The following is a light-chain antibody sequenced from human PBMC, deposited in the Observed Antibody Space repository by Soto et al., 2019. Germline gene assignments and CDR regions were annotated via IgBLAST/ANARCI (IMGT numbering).Light chain of an antibody. V-gene: IGKV3-20*01. CDR2: GAS. J-gene: IGKJ2*01. CDR3: QQDGSSPPYT. CDR1: QSVSSTY. Sequence: EIVLTQSPGTLSLSPGERATLSCRASQSVSSTYLAWYQQKPGQAPRLVIFGASSRATGIPDRFSGSGSVTDFTLTISRLEPEDFAVYYCQQDGSSPPYTFGQGTKLEI.